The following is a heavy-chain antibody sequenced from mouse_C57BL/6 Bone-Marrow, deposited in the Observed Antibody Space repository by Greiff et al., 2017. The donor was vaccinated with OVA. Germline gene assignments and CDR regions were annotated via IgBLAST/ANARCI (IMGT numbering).Heavy chain of an antibody. J-gene: IGHJ2*01. CDR1: GYTFTSYW. V-gene: IGHV1-72*01. CDR2: IDPNSGGT. CDR3: ARGLNWPYYFDY. D-gene: IGHD4-1*01. Sequence: QVQLQQPGAELVKPGASVKLSCKASGYTFTSYWMHWVKQRPGRGIEWIGRIDPNSGGTKDNEKFKSKATLTLDKPSSTAFMHLISLTSEDSAVYSCARGLNWPYYFDYWGQGTTLTVSS.